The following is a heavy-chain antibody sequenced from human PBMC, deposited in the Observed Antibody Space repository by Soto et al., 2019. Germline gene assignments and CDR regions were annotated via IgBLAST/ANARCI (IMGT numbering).Heavy chain of an antibody. D-gene: IGHD3-3*01. Sequence: GGSLRLSCAASGITFSSYSMHWVRQAPGKGLEWMSFICNNRSNKYYADSVKGRFTISRDNSKNTLYLQMNSLRAEDTAVYYCARDGDTIFGVVILGDAFDTWGQGTMVTVSS. CDR1: GITFSSYS. CDR3: ARDGDTIFGVVILGDAFDT. CDR2: ICNNRSNK. V-gene: IGHV3-48*01. J-gene: IGHJ3*02.